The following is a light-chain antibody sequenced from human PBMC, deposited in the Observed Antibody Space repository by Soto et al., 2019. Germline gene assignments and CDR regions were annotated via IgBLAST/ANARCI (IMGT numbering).Light chain of an antibody. V-gene: IGKV1-27*01. J-gene: IGKJ4*01. CDR3: QKYDSVPLT. CDR1: QGINNF. Sequence: DIQMTQSPSSLSASVGDRVTITCRASQGINNFVAWYQQKPGEVPKLLIYAASTLQSGVPSRFSGSGFGTDFVLTISSLEPVDVATYYCQKYDSVPLTFGGGTRVEIK. CDR2: AAS.